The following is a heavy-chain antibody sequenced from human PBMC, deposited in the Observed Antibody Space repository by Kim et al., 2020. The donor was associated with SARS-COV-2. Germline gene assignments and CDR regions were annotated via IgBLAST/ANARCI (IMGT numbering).Heavy chain of an antibody. CDR3: ARCGYTSSWYGQKNWFDP. V-gene: IGHV4-34*01. J-gene: IGHJ5*02. CDR2: INHSGST. D-gene: IGHD6-13*01. Sequence: SETLSLTCAVYGGSFSGYYWSWIRQPPGKGLEWIGEINHSGSTNYNPSLKSRVTISVDTSKNQFSLKLSSVTAADTAVYYCARCGYTSSWYGQKNWFDPWGQGTLVTVSS. CDR1: GGSFSGYY.